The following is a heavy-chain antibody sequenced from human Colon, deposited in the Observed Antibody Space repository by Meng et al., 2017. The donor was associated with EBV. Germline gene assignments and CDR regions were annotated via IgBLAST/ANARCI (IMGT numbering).Heavy chain of an antibody. Sequence: QAQLTGLGPGLGAPSGTRDPTGAVPGGSISTMAWWSWVRQPPGKGLEWIGEIYRGGGTNYNPSFKSRVTISVDTSNNHFSLKLSYVTATDTAVYYCARVRVIPAAVGFDYWGQGTLVTVSS. J-gene: IGHJ4*02. D-gene: IGHD2-2*01. CDR2: IYRGGGT. V-gene: IGHV4-4*02. CDR3: ARVRVIPAAVGFDY. CDR1: GGSISTMAW.